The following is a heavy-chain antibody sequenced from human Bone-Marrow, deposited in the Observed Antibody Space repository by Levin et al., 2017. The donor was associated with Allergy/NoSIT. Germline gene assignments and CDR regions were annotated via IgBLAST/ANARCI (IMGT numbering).Heavy chain of an antibody. CDR2: ISDTSDRT. D-gene: IGHD2-21*01. CDR3: APLRVIPLGLDS. CDR1: GFTFSRYD. V-gene: IGHV3-23*01. Sequence: GESLKISCAASGFTFSRYDMSWVRQAPGKGLEWVASISDTSDRTYIADSVRGRFTISRDNSNNSLFLHMNTLTAEDTAIYYCAPLRVIPLGLDSWGQGTLVTVSS. J-gene: IGHJ4*02.